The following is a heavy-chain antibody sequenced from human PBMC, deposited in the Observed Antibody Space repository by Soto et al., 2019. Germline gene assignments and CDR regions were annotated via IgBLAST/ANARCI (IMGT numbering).Heavy chain of an antibody. CDR1: GFTFSSYW. V-gene: IGHV3-7*01. CDR3: ARVWQQWRMNYCVY. D-gene: IGHD6-19*01. J-gene: IGHJ4*02. Sequence: EVQLVESGGGLVQPGGSLRLSCAASGFTFSSYWMSWVRQAPGKGLAWVANIKQDGSEKYYVDSVKGRCTISSDNAKNTLVLQLTSLRAQDPAVYSCARVWQQWRMNYCVYWGQGTMVTVSS. CDR2: IKQDGSEK.